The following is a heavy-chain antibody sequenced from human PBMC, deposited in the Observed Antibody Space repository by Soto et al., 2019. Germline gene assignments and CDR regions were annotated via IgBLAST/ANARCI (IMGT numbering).Heavy chain of an antibody. V-gene: IGHV4-59*01. CDR3: ARSGGLSSSWLNWFDP. J-gene: IGHJ5*02. CDR2: IYYSGST. D-gene: IGHD6-13*01. Sequence: PSQTLCLTWSVAGGTIGDYCGSWILQPPGKGLEWIGYIYYSGSTNYNPSLKSRVTISVDTSKNQFSLKLSSVTAADTAVYYCARSGGLSSSWLNWFDPWGQGTLVTVSS. CDR1: GGTIGDYC.